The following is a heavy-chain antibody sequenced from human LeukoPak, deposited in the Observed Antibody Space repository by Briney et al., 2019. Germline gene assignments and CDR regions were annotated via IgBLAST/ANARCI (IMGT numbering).Heavy chain of an antibody. Sequence: SETLSLTCAVYGGSFSGYYWSWIRQPPGKGLEWIGEINHSGSTNYNPSLKSRVAISVDTSKNQFSLKLSSVTAADTAVYYCARGGVAAAGSPDYWGQGTLVTVSS. D-gene: IGHD6-13*01. V-gene: IGHV4-34*01. CDR2: INHSGST. CDR1: GGSFSGYY. J-gene: IGHJ4*02. CDR3: ARGGVAAAGSPDY.